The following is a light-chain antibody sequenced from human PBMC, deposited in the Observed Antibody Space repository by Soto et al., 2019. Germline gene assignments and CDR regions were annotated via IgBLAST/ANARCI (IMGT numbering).Light chain of an antibody. CDR1: SSDVGGYNS. CDR3: CSYAGSFVV. V-gene: IGLV2-11*01. Sequence: QSALTQPRSVSGSPGQSVTISCTGTSSDVGGYNSVSWYQQHPGKAPKLMIFDVSKRPSGVPDRFSGSKSGNTASLTISGLQAEDEGDYYCCSYAGSFVVFGGGTKLPVL. J-gene: IGLJ2*01. CDR2: DVS.